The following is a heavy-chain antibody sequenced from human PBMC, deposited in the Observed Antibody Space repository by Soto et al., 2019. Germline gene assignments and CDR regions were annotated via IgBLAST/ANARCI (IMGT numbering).Heavy chain of an antibody. Sequence: GGSLRLSCAASGFTFSSYGMHWVRQAPGKGLEWVAVISYDGSNKYYADSVKGRFTISRDNSKNTLYLQMNSLRAEDTAVYYCAKFSSSYGMDPFDYWGQGTLVTVSS. CDR1: GFTFSSYG. CDR3: AKFSSSYGMDPFDY. CDR2: ISYDGSNK. D-gene: IGHD6-13*01. V-gene: IGHV3-30*18. J-gene: IGHJ4*02.